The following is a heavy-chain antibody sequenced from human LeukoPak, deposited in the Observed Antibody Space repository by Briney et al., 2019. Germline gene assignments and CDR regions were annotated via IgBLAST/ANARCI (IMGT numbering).Heavy chain of an antibody. CDR1: GGSISSYY. CDR3: ATGYYDSSGYYSQH. V-gene: IGHV4-59*01. D-gene: IGHD3-22*01. Sequence: SETLSHTCTVSGGSISSYYWSWIRQPPGKGLEWIGYIYYSGSTNYNPSLKSRVTISVDTSKNQFSLKLSSVTAADTAVYYCATGYYDSSGYYSQHWGQGTLVTVSS. CDR2: IYYSGST. J-gene: IGHJ1*01.